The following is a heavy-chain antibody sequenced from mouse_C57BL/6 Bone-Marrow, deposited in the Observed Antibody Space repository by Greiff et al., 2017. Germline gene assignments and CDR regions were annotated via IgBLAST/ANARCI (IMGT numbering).Heavy chain of an antibody. Sequence: EVKLVESGPVLVKPGASVKMSCKASGYTFTDYYMNWVKQSHGKSLEWIGVINPYNGGTSYNQKFKGKATLTVDKSSSTAYMELNSLTSEDSAVYYCARRGLLPLFDYWGQGTTLTVSS. CDR1: GYTFTDYY. CDR3: ARRGLLPLFDY. CDR2: INPYNGGT. D-gene: IGHD2-3*01. J-gene: IGHJ2*01. V-gene: IGHV1-19*01.